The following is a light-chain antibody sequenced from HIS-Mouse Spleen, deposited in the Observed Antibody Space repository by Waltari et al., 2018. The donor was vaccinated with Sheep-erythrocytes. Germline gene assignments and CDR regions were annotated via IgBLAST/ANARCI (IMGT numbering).Light chain of an antibody. CDR1: SSDVGSYNL. V-gene: IGLV2-23*01. J-gene: IGLJ3*02. Sequence: QSALTQPASVSGSPGQSITISCTGTSSDVGSYNLVSWYQQHPGKAPKPMIYEGSKRPSGVSNRFSGAKSGNTASLTISGLQAEDEAEYYCCSYAGSSTPWVFGGGTKLTVL. CDR3: CSYAGSSTPWV. CDR2: EGS.